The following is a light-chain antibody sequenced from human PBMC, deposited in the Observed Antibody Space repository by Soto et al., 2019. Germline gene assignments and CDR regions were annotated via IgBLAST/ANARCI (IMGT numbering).Light chain of an antibody. CDR2: AAS. CDR3: QQSYSTPWT. Sequence: DIPLNQSPSSLSASVGDRVTITCQASQDISNYLNWYQQKPGKAPKLLIYAASSLQSGVPSRFSGSGSGTDFTLTISSLQPEDFATYHCQQSYSTPWTFGQGTKVDIK. J-gene: IGKJ1*01. V-gene: IGKV1-39*01. CDR1: QDISNY.